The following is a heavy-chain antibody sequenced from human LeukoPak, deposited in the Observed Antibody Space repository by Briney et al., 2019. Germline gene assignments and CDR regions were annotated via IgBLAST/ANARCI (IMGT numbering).Heavy chain of an antibody. CDR1: GYSFTSYW. J-gene: IGHJ6*02. CDR3: ARHGDSSGYPYYGMDV. D-gene: IGHD3-22*01. Sequence: GESLKISCKGSGYSFTSYWIGRVRQMPGKGLEWMGIIYPGDSDTRYSPSFQGQVTISADKSISTAYLQWSSLKASDTAMYYCARHGDSSGYPYYGMDVWGQGTTVTVSS. V-gene: IGHV5-51*01. CDR2: IYPGDSDT.